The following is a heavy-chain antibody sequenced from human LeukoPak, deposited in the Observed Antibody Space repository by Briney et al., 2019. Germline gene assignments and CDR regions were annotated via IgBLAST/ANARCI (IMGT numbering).Heavy chain of an antibody. CDR3: ARGGNYYDSSGYYSILDY. CDR1: GGTFSSYA. Sequence: GASVKVSCKASGGTFSSYAISWVRQAPGQGLEWMGGIIPIFGTANYAQKFQGRVTITADESTSTAYMELSSLRSEDTAVYYCARGGNYYDSSGYYSILDYWGQGTLVTVSS. D-gene: IGHD3-22*01. CDR2: IIPIFGTA. J-gene: IGHJ4*02. V-gene: IGHV1-69*13.